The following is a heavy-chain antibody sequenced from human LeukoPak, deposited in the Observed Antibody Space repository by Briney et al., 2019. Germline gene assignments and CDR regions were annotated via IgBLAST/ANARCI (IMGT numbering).Heavy chain of an antibody. Sequence: SETLSLTCTVSGGSISSSSYYWGWIRQPPGKGLEWIGSIYYSGSTYYNPSLKSRVTIPVDTSKNQFSLKLSSVTAADTAVYYCARHGGVRSVVDYWGQGTLVTVSS. CDR1: GGSISSSSYY. V-gene: IGHV4-39*01. CDR3: ARHGGVRSVVDY. J-gene: IGHJ4*02. D-gene: IGHD2-8*02. CDR2: IYYSGST.